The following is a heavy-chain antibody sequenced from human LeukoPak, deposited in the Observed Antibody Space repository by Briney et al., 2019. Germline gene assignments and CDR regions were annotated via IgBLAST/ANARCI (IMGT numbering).Heavy chain of an antibody. CDR1: GYSISSGYY. CDR3: AGQTPSDY. CDR2: IYHSGST. V-gene: IGHV4-38-2*01. Sequence: SETLSLTCAVSGYSISSGYYWGWIRQPPGKGLEWIGSIYHSGSTYYNPSLKSRVTISVDTSKNQFSLKLSSVTAADTAVYYCAGQTPSDYWGQGTLVTVSS. J-gene: IGHJ4*02.